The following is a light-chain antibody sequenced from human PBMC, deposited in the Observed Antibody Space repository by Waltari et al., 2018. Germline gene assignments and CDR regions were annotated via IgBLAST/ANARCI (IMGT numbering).Light chain of an antibody. J-gene: IGKJ2*01. CDR1: QSIGSY. CDR2: KAS. V-gene: IGKV1-5*03. Sequence: DIQMTQSPSTLSASVGDRVTITCRASQSIGSYLAWYQQKSGKAPKLLIYKASSLESEVPSRFSGSGSGTEFALTVSSLQPDDFATYFCQHFNSYPFTFGQGTKLEIK. CDR3: QHFNSYPFT.